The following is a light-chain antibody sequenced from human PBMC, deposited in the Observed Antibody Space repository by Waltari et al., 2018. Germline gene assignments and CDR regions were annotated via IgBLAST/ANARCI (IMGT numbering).Light chain of an antibody. Sequence: DIVLTQSPATLSLSPGERATLSCRASQSVANYLAWYQQKPGQAPRLLIYDVSNRATDIPARFSGSGFATDFTLTISDLKPEDIAVYYCQQYGSSVMYTFGQGTMLEIK. V-gene: IGKV3-11*01. J-gene: IGKJ2*01. CDR1: QSVANY. CDR2: DVS. CDR3: QQYGSSVMYT.